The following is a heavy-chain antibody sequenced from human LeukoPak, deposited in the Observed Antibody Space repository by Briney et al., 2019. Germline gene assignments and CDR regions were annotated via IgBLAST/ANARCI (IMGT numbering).Heavy chain of an antibody. D-gene: IGHD2-15*01. CDR1: GGTFSSYA. CDR2: IIPIFGTA. J-gene: IGHJ5*02. V-gene: IGHV1-69*01. Sequence: GSSVKVSCKASGGTFSSYAISWVRQAPGQGLEWMGGIIPIFGTANYAQKFQGRVTITADESTSTAYMELSSLRSEDTAVYYCARGLDCSGGSCYRSPSGYNWFDPWGQGTPVTVSS. CDR3: ARGLDCSGGSCYRSPSGYNWFDP.